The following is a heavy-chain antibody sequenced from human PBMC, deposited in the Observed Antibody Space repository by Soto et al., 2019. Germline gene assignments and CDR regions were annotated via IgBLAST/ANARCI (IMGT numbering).Heavy chain of an antibody. CDR1: GFTFSSYG. D-gene: IGHD1-1*01. CDR3: AKDSGTGGNDGYYYYGMDV. Sequence: GGSLRLSYAASGFTFSSYGMHWVRQAPGKGLEWVAVISYDGSNKYYADSVKGRFTISRDNSKNTLYLQMNSLRAEDTAVYYCAKDSGTGGNDGYYYYGMDVWGQGTTVTVSS. CDR2: ISYDGSNK. J-gene: IGHJ6*02. V-gene: IGHV3-30*18.